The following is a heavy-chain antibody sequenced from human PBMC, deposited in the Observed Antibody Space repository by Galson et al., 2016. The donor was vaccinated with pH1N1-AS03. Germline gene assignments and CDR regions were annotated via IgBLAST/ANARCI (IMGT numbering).Heavy chain of an antibody. CDR1: GGTLSNSG. J-gene: IGHJ4*02. CDR2: ITPVFGTT. CDR3: ARAGTLLHYFDY. Sequence: SVKVSCKASGGTLSNSGISWVRQAPGQGLGWMGRITPVFGTTNYAQKFQDRVSITADKSTSTAYMELSSLRSEETAVYYCARAGTLLHYFDYWGQGTLVTVSS. D-gene: IGHD2/OR15-2a*01. V-gene: IGHV1-69*06.